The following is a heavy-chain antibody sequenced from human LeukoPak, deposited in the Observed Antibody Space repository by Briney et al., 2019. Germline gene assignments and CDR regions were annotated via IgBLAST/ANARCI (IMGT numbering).Heavy chain of an antibody. CDR2: TYYRSKWFN. D-gene: IGHD4-17*01. CDR1: GDSVSRNSAA. V-gene: IGHV6-1*01. Sequence: SQTLSLTCAISGDSVSRNSAAWNWIRQSPSRGLEWLGRTYYRSKWFNDYAVSVQSRITINPDTSTNQVSLQLNSVTPEDTAVYYCARDLAATVTSFGWFDPWGQGTLVTVSS. CDR3: ARDLAATVTSFGWFDP. J-gene: IGHJ5*02.